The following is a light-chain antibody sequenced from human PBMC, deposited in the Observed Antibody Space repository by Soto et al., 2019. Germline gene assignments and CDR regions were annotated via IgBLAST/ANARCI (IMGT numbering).Light chain of an antibody. J-gene: IGKJ4*01. CDR1: QSISTW. Sequence: DIQMTQSPSAVPASVGDRVTITCRANQSISTWLAWYQQKPGKAPNLLIYKASRLETGVPSRFSGSGSGTEFTLTINFLQPDDFATYYCQQYNSYSPLTFGGGTKVDIK. V-gene: IGKV1-5*03. CDR3: QQYNSYSPLT. CDR2: KAS.